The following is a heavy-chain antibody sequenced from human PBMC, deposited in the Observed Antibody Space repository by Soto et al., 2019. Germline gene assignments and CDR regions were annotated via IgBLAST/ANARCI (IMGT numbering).Heavy chain of an antibody. CDR2: IYSSGDP. D-gene: IGHD6-19*01. Sequence: SETLSLTCTVSGGSISSYFWSWIRQPPGKGLEWIGQIYSSGDPSYNPSLKSRVTISVDTSKNQFSLKLSSVTAADTAVYYCDRHLAGRVSGQDYWGPGSQVTVSS. CDR3: DRHLAGRVSGQDY. V-gene: IGHV4-59*08. J-gene: IGHJ4*02. CDR1: GGSISSYF.